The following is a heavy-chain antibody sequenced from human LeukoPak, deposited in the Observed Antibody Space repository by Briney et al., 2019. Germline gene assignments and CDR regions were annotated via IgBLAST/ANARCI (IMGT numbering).Heavy chain of an antibody. CDR3: ARFVGLSTTASY. D-gene: IGHD5/OR15-5a*01. J-gene: IGHJ4*02. CDR1: GYTFIGYY. V-gene: IGHV1-2*02. Sequence: ASVKVSCKASGYTFIGYYLHWVRQAPGQGLEWMGWINPTSGGTNYAQKFRDRVTMTRDTSINTAYMELSRPTSDDTAVYYCARFVGLSTTASYWGQGTLVIVSS. CDR2: INPTSGGT.